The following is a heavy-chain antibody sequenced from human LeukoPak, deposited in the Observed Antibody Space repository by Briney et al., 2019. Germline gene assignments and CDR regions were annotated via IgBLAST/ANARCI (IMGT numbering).Heavy chain of an antibody. Sequence: GGPLRLSCEASGFTFSDYWMCWVRQAPGEGLEWVANIKQDGSEKYYVDSVKGRFTISRDNAKNSLYLQINSLRVEDTAVYYCARGKGDSTYRPFGPWGQGSLVTVSS. J-gene: IGHJ5*02. D-gene: IGHD6-13*01. CDR1: GFTFSDYW. V-gene: IGHV3-7*01. CDR2: IKQDGSEK. CDR3: ARGKGDSTYRPFGP.